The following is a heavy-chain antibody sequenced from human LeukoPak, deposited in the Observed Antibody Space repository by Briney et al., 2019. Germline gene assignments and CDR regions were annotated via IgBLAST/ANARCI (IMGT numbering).Heavy chain of an antibody. J-gene: IGHJ4*02. Sequence: ASVKVSCKASGYTFTSYDINWVRQATGQGLEWMGWINPNSGNTGYPQKFQGRVTMTRDTSISTAYMELSSLRSEDTAVYYCAREPVGTEHLDYGGQGTGVAVTA. CDR3: AREPVGTEHLDY. D-gene: IGHD1-26*01. V-gene: IGHV1-8*01. CDR2: INPNSGNT. CDR1: GYTFTSYD.